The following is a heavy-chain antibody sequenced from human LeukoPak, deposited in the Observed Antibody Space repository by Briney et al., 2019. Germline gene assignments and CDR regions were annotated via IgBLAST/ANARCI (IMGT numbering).Heavy chain of an antibody. CDR1: GYTFTSYG. J-gene: IGHJ3*02. CDR2: IRAYNGNT. CDR3: ARASYCSGGSCFSDVFGI. D-gene: IGHD2-15*01. V-gene: IGHV1-18*01. Sequence: GASVKVSCKASGYTFTSYGISWVRQAPGQGLEWMGWIRAYNGNTNYAQKLQGRVTMTTDTSTSTAYMELRSLRSDDTAVYYCARASYCSGGSCFSDVFGIWGQGTMVTVSS.